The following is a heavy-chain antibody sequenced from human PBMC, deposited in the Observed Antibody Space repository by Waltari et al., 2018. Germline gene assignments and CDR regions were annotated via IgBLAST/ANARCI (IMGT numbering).Heavy chain of an antibody. CDR1: GGSISSGGYY. J-gene: IGHJ4*02. D-gene: IGHD5-18*01. Sequence: QVQLQESGPGLVKPSQTLSLTCTVSGGSISSGGYYWSWIRQHPGKGLEWIGYIYYSGSTYDNPSLKSRVTISVDTSKNQFSLKLSSVTAADTAVYYCARVTRWLQHKYYFDYWGQGTLVTVSS. CDR3: ARVTRWLQHKYYFDY. CDR2: IYYSGST. V-gene: IGHV4-31*03.